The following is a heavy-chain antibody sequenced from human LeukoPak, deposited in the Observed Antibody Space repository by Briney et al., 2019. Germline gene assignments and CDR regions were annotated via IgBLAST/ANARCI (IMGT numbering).Heavy chain of an antibody. CDR1: GGTFSSYA. J-gene: IGHJ3*02. CDR3: ATKVLASSGYYYWSDAFDI. V-gene: IGHV1-69*13. CDR2: IIPIFGTA. D-gene: IGHD3-22*01. Sequence: SVKVSCKASGGTFSSYAISWVRQAPGQGLEWMGGIIPIFGTANYAQKFQGRVTITADESTSTAYMELSSLRSEDTAVYYCATKVLASSGYYYWSDAFDIWGQGTMVTVSS.